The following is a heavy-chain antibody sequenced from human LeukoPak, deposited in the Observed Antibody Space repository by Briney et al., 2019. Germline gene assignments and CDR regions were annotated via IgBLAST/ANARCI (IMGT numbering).Heavy chain of an antibody. Sequence: SGESLKISCKGSGYSFSSYWIGWVRQMPGKGLEWMGIIYPGGSDTRDSPSFQGQVTISADKSISTPYLQWSSLKASDTAMYYCARPNGYGYSSGWYVDYWGQGTLVTVSS. CDR2: IYPGGSDT. CDR3: ARPNGYGYSSGWYVDY. CDR1: GYSFSSYW. V-gene: IGHV5-51*01. J-gene: IGHJ4*02. D-gene: IGHD6-19*01.